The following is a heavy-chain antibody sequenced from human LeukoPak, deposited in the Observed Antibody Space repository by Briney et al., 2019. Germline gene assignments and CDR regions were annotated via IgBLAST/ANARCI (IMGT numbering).Heavy chain of an antibody. V-gene: IGHV4-34*01. D-gene: IGHD5-12*01. J-gene: IGHJ4*02. CDR3: ARARSGYGGGEFDY. CDR2: INHSGST. CDR1: GGSFSGYY. Sequence: SETLSLTCAVYGGSFSGYYWSWIRQPPGKGLEWIAEINHSGSTNYNPSLKSRVTISVDTSKNQFSLNLSSVTAADTAMYYCARARSGYGGGEFDYWGQGTLVTVSS.